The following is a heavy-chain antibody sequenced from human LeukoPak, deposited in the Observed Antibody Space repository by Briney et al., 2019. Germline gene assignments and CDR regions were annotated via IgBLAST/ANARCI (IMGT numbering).Heavy chain of an antibody. V-gene: IGHV2-70*04. Sequence: SSPALVKPTQTLTLTCTFSGFSLSTSGMRVSWIRQPPGTALQWLARIDWDDDKFYSTSLKTRLTISKDTSKNQVVLTMTNMDPVDTATYHCARSGAFGGGRWYFDYWGQGTLVTVSS. CDR3: ARSGAFGGGRWYFDY. J-gene: IGHJ4*02. D-gene: IGHD3-16*01. CDR1: GFSLSTSGMR. CDR2: IDWDDDK.